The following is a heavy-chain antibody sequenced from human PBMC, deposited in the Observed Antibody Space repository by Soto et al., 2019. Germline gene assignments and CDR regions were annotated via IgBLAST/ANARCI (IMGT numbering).Heavy chain of an antibody. D-gene: IGHD1-26*01. Sequence: ASVKVSCKASGYTFTGYYMHWVRQAPGQGLEWMGWINPNSGGTNYAQKFQGRVTMTRDTSISTAYMELSRLRSDDTAVYYCARAEEVGAHYYYYGMDVWGQGTTVTVSS. J-gene: IGHJ6*02. V-gene: IGHV1-2*02. CDR1: GYTFTGYY. CDR3: ARAEEVGAHYYYYGMDV. CDR2: INPNSGGT.